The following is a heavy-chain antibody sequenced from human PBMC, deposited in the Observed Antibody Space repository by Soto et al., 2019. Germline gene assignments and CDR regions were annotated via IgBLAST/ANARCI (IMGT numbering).Heavy chain of an antibody. D-gene: IGHD3-16*01. V-gene: IGHV4-4*07. CDR3: ARDRITLANDAFDI. CDR2: IYTSGST. CDR1: GGSISSYY. Sequence: PSETLSLTCTVSGGSISSYYWSWIRQPAGKGLESIGRIYTSGSTNYNPSLKSRVTMSVDTSKNQFSLNLSSVTAAADTAVYYCARDRITLANDAFDIWGPATMVTVSS. J-gene: IGHJ3*02.